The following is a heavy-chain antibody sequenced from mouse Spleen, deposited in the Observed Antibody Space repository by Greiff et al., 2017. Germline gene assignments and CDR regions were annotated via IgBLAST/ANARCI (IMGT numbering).Heavy chain of an antibody. J-gene: IGHJ3*01. V-gene: IGHV1-81*01. CDR1: GYTFTSYG. Sequence: AQLQQSGAELARPGASVKLSCKASGYTFTSYGISWVKQRTGQGLEWIGEIYPRSGNTYYNEKFKGKATLTADKSSSTAYMQLSSLTSEDSAVYFCAREGHYYDGSYWAWFAYWGQGTLVTVSA. CDR3: AREGHYYDGSYWAWFAY. D-gene: IGHD1-1*01. CDR2: IYPRSGNT.